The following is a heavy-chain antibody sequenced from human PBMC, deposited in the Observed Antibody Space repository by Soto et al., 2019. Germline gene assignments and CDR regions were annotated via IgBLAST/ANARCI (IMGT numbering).Heavy chain of an antibody. CDR1: GYTFTGYY. J-gene: IGHJ4*02. CDR2: IIPIFGTA. Sequence: SVKVSCKASGYTFTGYYMHWVRQAPGQGLEWMGGIIPIFGTANYAQKFQGRVTITADESTSTAYMELSSLRSEDTAVYYCARALEMATNFDYWGQGTLVTVSS. CDR3: ARALEMATNFDY. V-gene: IGHV1-69*13. D-gene: IGHD5-12*01.